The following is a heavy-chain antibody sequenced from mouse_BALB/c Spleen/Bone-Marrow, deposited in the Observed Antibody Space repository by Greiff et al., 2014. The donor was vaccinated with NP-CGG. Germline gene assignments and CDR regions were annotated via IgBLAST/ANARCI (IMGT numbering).Heavy chain of an antibody. CDR2: ISSGSGTI. CDR1: GFTFSSFG. Sequence: DVHLVESGGGLVQPGGSRKLSCAASGFTFSSFGMHWVRQAPEKGLEWVAYISSGSGTIYYADTAKGRFTISRDNPKNTPFLQMTSLRSEDTAMYYCARSSYGYDRQAYFFDYWGQGTTLTVSS. D-gene: IGHD2-2*01. J-gene: IGHJ2*01. CDR3: ARSSYGYDRQAYFFDY. V-gene: IGHV5-17*02.